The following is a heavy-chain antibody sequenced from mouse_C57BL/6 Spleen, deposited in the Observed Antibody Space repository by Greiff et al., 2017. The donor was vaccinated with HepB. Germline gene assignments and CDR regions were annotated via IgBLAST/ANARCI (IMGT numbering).Heavy chain of an antibody. CDR3: ARCDGPQYYFDY. Sequence: QVQLKQPGAELVRPGTSVKLSCKASGYTFTSYWMHWVKQRPGQGLEWIGVIDPSDSYTNYNQKFKGKATLTVDTSSSTAYMQLSSLTSEDSAVYYCARCDGPQYYFDYWGQGTTLTVSS. CDR1: GYTFTSYW. D-gene: IGHD2-3*01. J-gene: IGHJ2*01. CDR2: IDPSDSYT. V-gene: IGHV1-59*01.